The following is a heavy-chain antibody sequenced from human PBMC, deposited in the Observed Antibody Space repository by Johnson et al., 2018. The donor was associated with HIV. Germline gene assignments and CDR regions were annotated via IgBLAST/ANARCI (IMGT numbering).Heavy chain of an antibody. V-gene: IGHV3-20*04. CDR2: INWTGDTT. D-gene: IGHD4-17*01. CDR1: GFIFENFG. Sequence: VQLVESGGAMVRPGGSLRLSCIGTGFIFENFGMSWVRQGPGKGLEWISGINWTGDTTTYADSVKGRFTVSRDNAKTSLYLQLNGLRAEDTALYYCATLTVRSRAFDIWGQGTLVTVSS. J-gene: IGHJ3*02. CDR3: ATLTVRSRAFDI.